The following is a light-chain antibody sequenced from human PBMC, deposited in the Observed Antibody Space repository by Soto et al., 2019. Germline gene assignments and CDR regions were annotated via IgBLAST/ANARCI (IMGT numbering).Light chain of an antibody. J-gene: IGLJ2*01. Sequence: QSALTQPASVSGSPGQSITISCTGTSSDVGGYNYVSWYQQHPGKAPKLMIYEVSNRPSGVSNRFSGSKSGNTASLTISGVQADDEDDYYYSSYTSSSTFVVFGGGTKVTVL. CDR3: SSYTSSSTFVV. V-gene: IGLV2-14*01. CDR2: EVS. CDR1: SSDVGGYNY.